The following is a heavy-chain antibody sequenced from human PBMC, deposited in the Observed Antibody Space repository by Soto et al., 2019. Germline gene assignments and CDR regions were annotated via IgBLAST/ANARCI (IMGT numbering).Heavy chain of an antibody. Sequence: SETLSLTCIVSGGSISSSSYYWGWIRQPPGKGLEWIGSIYYSGSTYYNPSLKSRVTISVDTSKNQFSLKLSSVTAADTAVYYCARESEDLTSNFDYWGQGTLVTVSS. CDR1: GGSISSSSYY. CDR3: ARESEDLTSNFDY. V-gene: IGHV4-39*02. J-gene: IGHJ4*02. CDR2: IYYSGST.